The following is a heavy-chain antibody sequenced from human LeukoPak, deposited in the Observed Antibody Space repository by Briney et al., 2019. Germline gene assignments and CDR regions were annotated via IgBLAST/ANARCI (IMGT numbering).Heavy chain of an antibody. CDR3: ARTPMIVVVPPDY. CDR1: GFTFSSYG. J-gene: IGHJ4*02. CDR2: IRYDGSNK. Sequence: PGGSLRLSCAASGFTFSSYGMHWVRQAPGKGLEWVAFIRYDGSNKYYADSVKGRFTISRDNSKNTLYLQMNSLRAEDTAVYYCARTPMIVVVPPDYWGQGTLVTVSS. D-gene: IGHD3-22*01. V-gene: IGHV3-30*02.